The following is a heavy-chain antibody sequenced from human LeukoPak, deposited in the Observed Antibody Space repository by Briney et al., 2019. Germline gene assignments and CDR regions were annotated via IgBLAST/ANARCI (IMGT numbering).Heavy chain of an antibody. CDR3: ARAGRTIAAAPQGIFFGY. D-gene: IGHD6-13*01. V-gene: IGHV3-7*04. CDR2: IKQDGSEK. J-gene: IGHJ4*02. CDR1: GFTFSSYW. Sequence: PGGSLRLSCAASGFTFSSYWMSWVRQAPGKGLEWVANIKQDGSEKYYVDSVKGRFTISRDNAKNSLYLQMNSLRAEDTAVYYCARAGRTIAAAPQGIFFGYWGQGTLVTVSS.